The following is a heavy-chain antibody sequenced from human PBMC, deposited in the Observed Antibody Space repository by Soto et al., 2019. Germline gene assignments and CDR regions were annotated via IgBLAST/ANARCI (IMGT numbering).Heavy chain of an antibody. CDR2: ISYDGSNK. V-gene: IGHV3-30-3*01. CDR1: GFTFSSYA. Sequence: QVQLVESGGGVVQPGRSLRLSCAASGFTFSSYAMHWVRQAPGKGLEWVAVISYDGSNKYYADSVKGRFTISRDNSKNTLYLQMNSLRAEDTAVYYCATTLGQVYYYYGMDVW. J-gene: IGHJ6*01. CDR3: ATTLGQVYYYYGMDV. D-gene: IGHD1-1*01.